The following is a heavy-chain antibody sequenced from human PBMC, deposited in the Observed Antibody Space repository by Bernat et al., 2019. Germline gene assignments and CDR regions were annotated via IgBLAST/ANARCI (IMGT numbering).Heavy chain of an antibody. CDR2: IIPIFGTA. Sequence: QVQLVQSGAEVKKPGSSVKVSCKASGGTFSSYAISWVRQAPGQGLEWMGGIIPIFGTANYAQKFQGRVTITADESTSTAYMELSSLRSEDTAVYYCARTPFSSSWALYLTYFDYWGQGTLVTVSS. J-gene: IGHJ4*02. CDR3: ARTPFSSSWALYLTYFDY. V-gene: IGHV1-69*01. CDR1: GGTFSSYA. D-gene: IGHD6-13*01.